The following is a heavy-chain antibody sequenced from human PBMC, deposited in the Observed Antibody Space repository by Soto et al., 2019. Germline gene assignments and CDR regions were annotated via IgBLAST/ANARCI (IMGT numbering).Heavy chain of an antibody. V-gene: IGHV1-2*04. J-gene: IGHJ5*02. CDR1: GYTFTGYY. Sequence: ASLKVSCKASGYTFTGYYMHWVRQAPGQGLEWMGWINPNSGGTNYAQKFQGWVTMTRDTSISTAYMELSRLRSDDTAVYYCGRAFLGGFCGGGGCYSTTWFAPGGRETLVTVP. CDR2: INPNSGGT. CDR3: GRAFLGGFCGGGGCYSTTWFAP. D-gene: IGHD2-15*01.